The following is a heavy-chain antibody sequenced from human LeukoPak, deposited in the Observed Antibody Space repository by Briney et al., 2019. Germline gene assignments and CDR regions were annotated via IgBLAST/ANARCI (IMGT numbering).Heavy chain of an antibody. V-gene: IGHV3-13*01. CDR1: GFTFRNYD. Sequence: AGGSLRLSCAASGFTFRNYDMHWVRQLPGRGLEWVSAIGIADDTHYPDSVKGRFTISRENAKNSLYLQMNSLRDGDTAVYYCVRGGIQVSGIDAFDIWGQGTMVTVSS. CDR3: VRGGIQVSGIDAFDI. D-gene: IGHD5/OR15-5a*01. J-gene: IGHJ3*02. CDR2: IGIADDT.